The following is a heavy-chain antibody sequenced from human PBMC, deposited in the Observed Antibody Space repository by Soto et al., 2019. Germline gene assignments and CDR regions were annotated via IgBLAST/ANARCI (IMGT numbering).Heavy chain of an antibody. CDR3: ASLKMCWRSGYNCWGDYYYGMDV. D-gene: IGHD3-3*01. CDR2: INPSGGST. CDR1: GYTFTSYY. Sequence: ASVKVSCKASGYTFTSYYMHWVRQAPGQGLEWMGIINPSGGSTSYAQKFQGRVTMTRDTSTSTVYMELRSLRSEDTAVYYCASLKMCWRSGYNCWGDYYYGMDVWGQGTTVTVSS. J-gene: IGHJ6*02. V-gene: IGHV1-46*01.